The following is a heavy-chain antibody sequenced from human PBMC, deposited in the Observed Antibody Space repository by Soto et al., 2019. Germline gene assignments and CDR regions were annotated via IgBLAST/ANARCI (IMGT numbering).Heavy chain of an antibody. CDR2: IYHSGST. V-gene: IGHV4-4*02. CDR1: SGSISSSNW. J-gene: IGHJ6*03. Sequence: AETLSLTCAVSSGSISSSNWWSWVRPPPGKGLEWIGEIYHSGSTNYNPSLKSRVTISVDKSKNQFSLKLSSVTAADTAVYYCARRGAIAVAGIYYYYMDVWGKGTTVTVSS. CDR3: ARRGAIAVAGIYYYYMDV. D-gene: IGHD6-19*01.